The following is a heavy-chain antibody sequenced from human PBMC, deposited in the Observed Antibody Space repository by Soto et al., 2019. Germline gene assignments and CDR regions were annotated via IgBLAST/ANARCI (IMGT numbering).Heavy chain of an antibody. V-gene: IGHV1-69*13. CDR2: IIPIFGTA. D-gene: IGHD6-13*01. J-gene: IGHJ4*02. Sequence: SVKVSCKASGGTFSRYAISWVRQAPGQGLEWMGGIIPIFGTANYAQKFQGRVTITADESTSTAYMELSSLRSEDTAVYYCARMPQYSSSWYLDYWGQGTLVTVS. CDR1: GGTFSRYA. CDR3: ARMPQYSSSWYLDY.